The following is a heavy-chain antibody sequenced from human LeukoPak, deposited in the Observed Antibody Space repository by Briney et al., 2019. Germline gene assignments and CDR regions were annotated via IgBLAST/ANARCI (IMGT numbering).Heavy chain of an antibody. Sequence: ASVKVSCKASRYTFTGYYMHWVRQAPGQGLEWMGWINPNSGGTNYAQKFQGRVTMTRDTSISTAYMELSRLRSDDTAVYYCANGRYSSSWSDAYWFDPWGQGTLVTVSS. D-gene: IGHD6-13*01. V-gene: IGHV1-2*02. J-gene: IGHJ5*02. CDR2: INPNSGGT. CDR3: ANGRYSSSWSDAYWFDP. CDR1: RYTFTGYY.